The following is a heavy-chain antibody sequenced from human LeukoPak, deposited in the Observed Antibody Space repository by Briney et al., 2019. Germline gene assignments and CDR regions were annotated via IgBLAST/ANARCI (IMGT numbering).Heavy chain of an antibody. Sequence: SETLSLTCTVSGGSISSSSYYWGWIRQPPGKGLEWIGSIYYSGSTYYNPSLKSRVTISVDTSKNQFSLKLSSVTAADTAVYYCARADAWPNYDFWNGRNWFDPWGQGTLVTVSS. CDR3: ARADAWPNYDFWNGRNWFDP. D-gene: IGHD3-3*01. V-gene: IGHV4-39*07. CDR2: IYYSGST. J-gene: IGHJ5*02. CDR1: GGSISSSSYY.